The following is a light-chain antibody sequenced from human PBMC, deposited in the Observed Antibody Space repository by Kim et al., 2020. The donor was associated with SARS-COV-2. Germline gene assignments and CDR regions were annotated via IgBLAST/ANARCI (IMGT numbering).Light chain of an antibody. Sequence: EIVLTQSPATLSLSPGERATLSCRASQSVSSYLAWYQQKRGQAPRLLIYDASNRATGIPARFSGSGSGTDFTLTISSLEPEDFAVYYCQQRSNSPGRLTFGGGTKLEI. CDR2: DAS. CDR3: QQRSNSPGRLT. J-gene: IGKJ4*01. V-gene: IGKV3-11*01. CDR1: QSVSSY.